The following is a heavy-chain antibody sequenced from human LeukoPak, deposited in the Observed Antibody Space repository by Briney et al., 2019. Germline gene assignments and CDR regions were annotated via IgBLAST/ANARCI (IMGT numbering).Heavy chain of an antibody. CDR1: GFTFSSYA. CDR2: ISYDGSNK. D-gene: IGHD2-2*01. J-gene: IGHJ4*02. CDR3: ARDRGPIVVVPAAIGY. Sequence: TGGSLRLSCAASGFTFSSYAMHWVRQAPGKGLEWVAVISYDGSNKYYADSVKGRFTISRDNSKNTLYLQMNSLRAEDTAVYYCARDRGPIVVVPAAIGYWGQGTLVTVSS. V-gene: IGHV3-30-3*01.